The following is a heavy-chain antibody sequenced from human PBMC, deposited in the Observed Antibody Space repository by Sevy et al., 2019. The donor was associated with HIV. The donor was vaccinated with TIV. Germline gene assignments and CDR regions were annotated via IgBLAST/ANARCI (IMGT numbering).Heavy chain of an antibody. CDR3: ARDHGYSNGWFPYYYYYGMDV. CDR2: IHHSGRT. V-gene: IGHV4-31*03. Sequence: SETLSLTCSVSGGSISSHSYYWTWIRQYPGKGLEWIGYIHHSGRTYYNPSLKSRVTISLDTSKNQFSLRLRSVTAADTAVYYCARDHGYSNGWFPYYYYYGMDVWGPGTTVTVSS. J-gene: IGHJ6*02. D-gene: IGHD6-19*01. CDR1: GGSISSHSYY.